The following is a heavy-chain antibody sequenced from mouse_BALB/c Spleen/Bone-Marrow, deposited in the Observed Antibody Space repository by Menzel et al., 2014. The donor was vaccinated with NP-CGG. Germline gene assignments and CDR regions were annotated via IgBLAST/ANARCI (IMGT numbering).Heavy chain of an antibody. J-gene: IGHJ3*01. CDR3: TRGGFAY. CDR1: GFTFSDYY. CDR2: ISDGGNYT. V-gene: IGHV5-4*02. Sequence: EVHLVESGGGSVKPGGSLKLSCAASGFTFSDYYMYWVRQTPEKRLEWVATISDGGNYTYYPDSVKGRFTISRDNAKNNLYLQMSSLKSEDTAMYFCTRGGFAYWGQGTLVTVSA.